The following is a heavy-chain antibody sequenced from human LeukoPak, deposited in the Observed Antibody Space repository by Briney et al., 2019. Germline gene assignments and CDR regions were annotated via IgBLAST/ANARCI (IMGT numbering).Heavy chain of an antibody. V-gene: IGHV4-59*01. J-gene: IGHJ4*02. CDR1: GGSISSYY. D-gene: IGHD1-1*01. CDR2: IYYSGST. Sequence: SETLSLTCTVSGGSISSYYWSWIRQPPGKGLEWIGYIYYSGSTNYNPSLKSRVTISVDTSKNQFSLKLSSVAAADTAVYYCAITTGTGFDYWGQGTLVTVSS. CDR3: AITTGTGFDY.